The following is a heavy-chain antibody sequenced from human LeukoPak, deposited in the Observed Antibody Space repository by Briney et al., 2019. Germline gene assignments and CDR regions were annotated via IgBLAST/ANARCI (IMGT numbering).Heavy chain of an antibody. J-gene: IGHJ4*02. CDR2: ISSDGSNK. D-gene: IGHD3-3*01. CDR3: AKGGVDYDFWSGYWVLDY. CDR1: GFTFSIYG. V-gene: IGHV3-30*18. Sequence: PGGSLRLSCAASGFTFSIYGMHWVRQAPGKGLEWVSFISSDGSNKYYADSAKGRFTISRDNSKNTLYLQMNSLRAEDTAVYYCAKGGVDYDFWSGYWVLDYWGQGTLVTVSS.